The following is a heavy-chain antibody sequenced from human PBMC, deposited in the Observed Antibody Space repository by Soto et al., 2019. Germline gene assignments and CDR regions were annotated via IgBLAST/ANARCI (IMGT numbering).Heavy chain of an antibody. J-gene: IGHJ3*01. CDR2: IYHAGSP. V-gene: IGHV4-4*02. D-gene: IGHD2-21*02. Sequence: QVQLQELGPGLVKPSGTLSLTCSVSGGSIRSSSWWTWLRQSPGKCLGWIGEIYHAGSPNYNPSFQRRVAISAGTSKKFFSQRLTSVTAADTAIYYWARASSFRGDFHVWGQGTAVTISS. CDR3: ARASSFRGDFHV. CDR1: GGSIRSSSW.